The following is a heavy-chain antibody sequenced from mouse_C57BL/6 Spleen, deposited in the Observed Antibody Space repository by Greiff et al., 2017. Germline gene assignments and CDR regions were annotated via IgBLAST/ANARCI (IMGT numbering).Heavy chain of an antibody. D-gene: IGHD1-1*01. CDR3: ARGIITTVVATDYYAMDY. V-gene: IGHV1-72*01. Sequence: QVQLQPSGAELVKPGASVKLSCKASGYNFTSYWMHWVKQRPGRGLEWIGRIDPNSGGTKYNEKFKSKATLTVDKPSSTAYMQLSSLTSEDSAVYYCARGIITTVVATDYYAMDYWGQGTSVTVSS. CDR2: IDPNSGGT. J-gene: IGHJ4*01. CDR1: GYNFTSYW.